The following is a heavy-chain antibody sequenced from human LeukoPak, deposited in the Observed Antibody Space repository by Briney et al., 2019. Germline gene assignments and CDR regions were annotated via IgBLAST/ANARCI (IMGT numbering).Heavy chain of an antibody. CDR2: ISSSSSYI. J-gene: IGHJ4*02. CDR3: ARGIGIAVAGKGFDY. D-gene: IGHD6-19*01. Sequence: GESLRLSCAASGFTFSSYSMNWVRQAPGKGLEWVSSISSSSSYIYYADSVKGRFTISRDNAKNSLYLQMNSLRAEDTAVYYCARGIGIAVAGKGFDYWGQGTLVTVSS. CDR1: GFTFSSYS. V-gene: IGHV3-21*01.